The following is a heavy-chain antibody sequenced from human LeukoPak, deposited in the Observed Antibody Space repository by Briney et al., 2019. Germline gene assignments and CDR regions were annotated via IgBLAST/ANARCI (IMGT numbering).Heavy chain of an antibody. CDR3: AREDSGTSIDY. CDR1: GGSITSYY. D-gene: IGHD1-26*01. J-gene: IGHJ4*01. Sequence: SETLSLTCTVSGGSITSYYYTWIRQPPGKGLEWIGYIYYSGYTNYNPSLKSRVTMSLDMSKNQFSLRLTSVTAADTAVYYCAREDSGTSIDYWGQGTLVTVSS. CDR2: IYYSGYT. V-gene: IGHV4-59*01.